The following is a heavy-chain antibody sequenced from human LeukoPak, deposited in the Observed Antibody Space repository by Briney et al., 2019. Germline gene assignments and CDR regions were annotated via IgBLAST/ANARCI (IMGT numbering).Heavy chain of an antibody. CDR2: MNPNSGNT. D-gene: IGHD3-22*01. V-gene: IGHV1-8*02. CDR1: GYTFTSYG. CDR3: ARWAYDSSGYYYYYYGMDV. Sequence: ASVKVSCKASGYTFTSYGISWVRQATGQGLEWMGWMNPNSGNTGFAQKFQGRVTMTRNTSISTAYMELSSLRSEDTAVYYCARWAYDSSGYYYYYYGMDVWGQGTTVTVSS. J-gene: IGHJ6*02.